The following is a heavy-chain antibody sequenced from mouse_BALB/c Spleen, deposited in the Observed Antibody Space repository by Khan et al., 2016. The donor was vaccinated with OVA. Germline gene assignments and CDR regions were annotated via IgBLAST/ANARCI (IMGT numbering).Heavy chain of an antibody. CDR1: GYTFTNYG. CDR3: ASGGYWYFDV. Sequence: QIQLVQSGPELKKPGETVKISCKASGYTFTNYGMNWVKQAPGKGLKWMGWINTYTGEPTYADDFKGRFAFSLDTSASTAYLQINNLKNEDTARYFCASGGYWYFDVWGAGTTVTVSS. CDR2: INTYTGEP. J-gene: IGHJ1*01. D-gene: IGHD1-1*02. V-gene: IGHV9-3-1*01.